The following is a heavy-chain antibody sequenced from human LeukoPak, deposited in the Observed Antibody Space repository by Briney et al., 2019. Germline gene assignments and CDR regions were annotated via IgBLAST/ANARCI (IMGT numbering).Heavy chain of an antibody. J-gene: IGHJ6*04. CDR2: INPSGGST. CDR1: GYTFTSYG. V-gene: IGHV1-46*01. CDR3: ARDSEQQLATMDV. Sequence: ASVKVSCKASGYTFTSYGISWVRQAPGQGLEWMGIINPSGGSTSYAQKFQGRVTMTRDMSTSTVYMELSSLRSEDTAVYYCARDSEQQLATMDVWGKGTTVTVSS. D-gene: IGHD6-13*01.